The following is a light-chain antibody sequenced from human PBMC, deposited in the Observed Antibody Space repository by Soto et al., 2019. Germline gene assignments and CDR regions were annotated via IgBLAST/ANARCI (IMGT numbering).Light chain of an antibody. Sequence: DIQMTQSPPSLSASVGDRVTITCRASQSISSYLNWYQQKPGKAPKLLIYAASSLQSGVPSRFSGSGSGTDFTLTISSLQPEDFATYYCQQSYSTPRTFGQGTKVDI. J-gene: IGKJ1*01. V-gene: IGKV1-39*01. CDR3: QQSYSTPRT. CDR1: QSISSY. CDR2: AAS.